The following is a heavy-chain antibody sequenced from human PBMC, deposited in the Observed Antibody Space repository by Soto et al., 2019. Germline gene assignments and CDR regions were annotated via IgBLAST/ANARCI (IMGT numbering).Heavy chain of an antibody. D-gene: IGHD3-16*01. V-gene: IGHV6-1*01. J-gene: IGHJ5*01. CDR3: ARLIGNSWLDS. CDR1: GDSVSSNDAN. Sequence: SQTLSLTCAISGDSVSSNDANWDWIMQSPSRGLEWLGRTYYRSRWQTDYAISVKSRISINPDTSNNQVSLQLNSVTPDDTAVYYCARLIGNSWLDSWGQGTLVTVSS. CDR2: TYYRSRWQT.